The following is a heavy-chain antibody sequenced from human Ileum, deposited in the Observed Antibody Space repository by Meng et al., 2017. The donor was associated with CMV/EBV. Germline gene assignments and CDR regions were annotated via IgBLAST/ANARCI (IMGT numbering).Heavy chain of an antibody. J-gene: IGHJ4*02. Sequence: ASVKVSCKASGYTFTSYDMHWVRQAPGQGLEWMGIINPSGGSTSSAQKFQGRLTMTRDTSTSMVYMELSSLTSEDTAMYYCARDKGPGYCSSTSCYYFDYWGQGTRVTGSS. D-gene: IGHD2-2*03. CDR3: ARDKGPGYCSSTSCYYFDY. CDR1: GYTFTSYD. V-gene: IGHV1-46*01. CDR2: INPSGGST.